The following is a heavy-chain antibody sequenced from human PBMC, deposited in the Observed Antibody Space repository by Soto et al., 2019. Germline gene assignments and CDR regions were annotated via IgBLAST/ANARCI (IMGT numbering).Heavy chain of an antibody. V-gene: IGHV1-18*04. J-gene: IGHJ4*02. D-gene: IGHD3-22*01. CDR1: GYTFTSYG. CDR3: ARWVRPPNFYDSSCYQYYCDY. CDR2: ISAYNGNT. Sequence: QVQLVQSGAEVKKPGASVKVSCKASGYTFTSYGISWGRQAPGQGLEWMGWISAYNGNTNYAQKLQGRVTMTTDTSTSTAYMELRSLRSDDTAVYYCARWVRPPNFYDSSCYQYYCDYWGQGTLVTVSS.